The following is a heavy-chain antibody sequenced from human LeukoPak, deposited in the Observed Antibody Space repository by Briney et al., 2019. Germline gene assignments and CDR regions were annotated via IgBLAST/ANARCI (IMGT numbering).Heavy chain of an antibody. CDR2: ISGSGGST. J-gene: IGHJ4*02. Sequence: GGSLRLSCAASGFTFSSYAMSWVRQAPGKGLGWVSAISGSGGSTYYADSVKGRFTISRDNSKNTLYLQMNSLRAEDTAVYYCAKDGPDIVVVPAVTQHWGLGTLVTVSS. V-gene: IGHV3-23*01. CDR3: AKDGPDIVVVPAVTQH. D-gene: IGHD2-2*01. CDR1: GFTFSSYA.